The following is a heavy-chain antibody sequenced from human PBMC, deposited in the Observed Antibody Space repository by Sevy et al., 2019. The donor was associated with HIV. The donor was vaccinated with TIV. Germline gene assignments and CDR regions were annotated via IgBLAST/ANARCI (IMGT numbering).Heavy chain of an antibody. CDR2: IYSGGST. J-gene: IGHJ6*02. CDR1: GFTVSSNY. CDR3: ARIVGDYYGMDV. V-gene: IGHV3-53*01. D-gene: IGHD2-15*01. Sequence: GGSLRLSCAASGFTVSSNYMSWVRQAPGKGLEWVSVIYSGGSTYYADSVKGQFTISRDNSKNTLYLQMNSLRAEDTAVYYCARIVGDYYGMDVWGQGTTVTVSS.